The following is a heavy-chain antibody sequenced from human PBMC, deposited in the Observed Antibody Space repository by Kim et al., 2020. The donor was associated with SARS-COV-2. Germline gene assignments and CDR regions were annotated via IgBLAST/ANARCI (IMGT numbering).Heavy chain of an antibody. V-gene: IGHV3-30*04. Sequence: GGSLRLSCAASGFTFRNYALHWVRQAPGKGLEWVAVISYDGSNKYYADSVKGRFTISRDNTKDTLYLHMNSLRIDDTALYYSGTDLAQWLASRDFYGMDVWGQGTTVTVSS. CDR3: GTDLAQWLASRDFYGMDV. D-gene: IGHD6-19*01. CDR2: ISYDGSNK. CDR1: GFTFRNYA. J-gene: IGHJ6*02.